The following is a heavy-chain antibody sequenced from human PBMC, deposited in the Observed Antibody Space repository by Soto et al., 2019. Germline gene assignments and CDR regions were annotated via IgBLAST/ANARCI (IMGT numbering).Heavy chain of an antibody. V-gene: IGHV4-34*01. CDR1: GGSFSGYY. CDR2: INHSGST. Sequence: NPSETLSLTCAVYGGSFSGYYWSWIRQPPGKGLEWIGEINHSGSTNYNPSLKSRVTISVDTSKNQFSLKLSSVTAADTAVYYCARGSRTIFRRPNWFDPWGQGTLVTVSS. D-gene: IGHD3-9*01. CDR3: ARGSRTIFRRPNWFDP. J-gene: IGHJ5*02.